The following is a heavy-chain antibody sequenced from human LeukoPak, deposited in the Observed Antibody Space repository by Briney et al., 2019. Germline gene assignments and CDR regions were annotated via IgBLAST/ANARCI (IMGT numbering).Heavy chain of an antibody. J-gene: IGHJ3*02. V-gene: IGHV1-46*01. D-gene: IGHD6-13*01. CDR2: INPSGGSP. CDR3: ARFASLYSRSWYYAFDI. Sequence: ASVKVSCKASGYTFTSNDIHWVRQAPGQGLEWMGIINPSGGSPSYAQKFQGRVTMTRDTSTSTVYMELSSLRSEDTAVYYCARFASLYSRSWYYAFDIWGQGTMVTVSS. CDR1: GYTFTSND.